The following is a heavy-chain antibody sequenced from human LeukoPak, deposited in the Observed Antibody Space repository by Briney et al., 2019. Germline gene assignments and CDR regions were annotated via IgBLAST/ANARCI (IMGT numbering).Heavy chain of an antibody. CDR1: GFTFRSFG. CDR3: ALLGRSGDFDY. V-gene: IGHV3-33*03. D-gene: IGHD2-15*01. CDR2: MWFDGTKT. Sequence: GGSLRLSCEASGFTFRSFGFHWVRQAPGKGLEWVALMWFDGTKTYYADSVKGRFSVSRDNSKNTVYLQMNSLRVEDTAVYYCALLGRSGDFDYWDQGTLVTVSS. J-gene: IGHJ4*02.